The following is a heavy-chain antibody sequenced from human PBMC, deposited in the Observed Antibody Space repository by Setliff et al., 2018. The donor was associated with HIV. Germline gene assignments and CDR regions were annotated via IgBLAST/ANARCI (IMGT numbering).Heavy chain of an antibody. CDR2: INHSGST. V-gene: IGHV4-59*12. CDR3: ARLWLRGPPT. D-gene: IGHD5-12*01. CDR1: GGSISSDY. J-gene: IGHJ3*01. Sequence: PSETLSLTCTVSGGSISSDYWSWIRQPAGKGLEWIGEINHSGSTNYKPSLKSRVTISVDTSKNQFSLKLSSVTAADMAVYYCARLWLRGPPTWGQGTMVTVSS.